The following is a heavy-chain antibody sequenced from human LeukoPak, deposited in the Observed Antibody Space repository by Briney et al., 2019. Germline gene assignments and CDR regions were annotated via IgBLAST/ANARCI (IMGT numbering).Heavy chain of an antibody. CDR1: GDSISSYY. CDR3: ARVTGYVIEDYFDY. D-gene: IGHD3-22*01. J-gene: IGHJ4*02. Sequence: SETLSLTCTVSGDSISSYYWSWIRQPPGKGLEWIGYIYYSGSTNYNPSLKSRVTISVDTSKNQFSLKLRSVTAADTAVYYCARVTGYVIEDYFDYWGQGTLVTVSS. V-gene: IGHV4-59*01. CDR2: IYYSGST.